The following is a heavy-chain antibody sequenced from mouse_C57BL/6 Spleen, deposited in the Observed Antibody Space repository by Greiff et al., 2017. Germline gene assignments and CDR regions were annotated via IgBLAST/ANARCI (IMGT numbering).Heavy chain of an antibody. D-gene: IGHD2-14*01. J-gene: IGHJ4*01. CDR3: ARWEGTTGESYAMDY. CDR1: GYTFTSYW. CDR2: IDPNSGGT. Sequence: VQLQQPGAELVKPGASVKLSCKASGYTFTSYWMHWVKQRPGRGLEWIGRIDPNSGGTKYNEKFKGKATLTVDKPSSTAYMQLSSLTSEDSAVYDCARWEGTTGESYAMDYWGQGTSVTVSS. V-gene: IGHV1-72*01.